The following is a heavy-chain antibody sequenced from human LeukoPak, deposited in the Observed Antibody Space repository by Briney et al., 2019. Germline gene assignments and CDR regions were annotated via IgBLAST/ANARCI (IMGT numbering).Heavy chain of an antibody. D-gene: IGHD3-10*01. CDR2: ISYDGSNK. Sequence: GRSLRLSCAASGFTFSSYGMHWVRQAPGKGLEWVAVISYDGSNKYYADSVKGRFTISRDNAKNSLYLQMNSLRVEDTAVYYCVKERYRGSDSWGQGTRVTASS. CDR3: VKERYRGSDS. V-gene: IGHV3-30*18. CDR1: GFTFSSYG. J-gene: IGHJ5*01.